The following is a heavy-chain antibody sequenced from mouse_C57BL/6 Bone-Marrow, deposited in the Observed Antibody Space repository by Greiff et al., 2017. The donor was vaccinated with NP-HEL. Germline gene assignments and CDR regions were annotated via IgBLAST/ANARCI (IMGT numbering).Heavy chain of an antibody. CDR3: ARGLGRDFDY. Sequence: EVQLQESGPGLVKPSQSLSLTCSVTGYSITSGYYWNWIRQFPGNKLEWMGYISYDGSNNYNPSLKNRISITRDTSKNQFFLKLNSVTTEDTATYYCARGLGRDFDYWGQGTTLTVSS. J-gene: IGHJ2*01. V-gene: IGHV3-6*01. CDR2: ISYDGSN. D-gene: IGHD4-1*01. CDR1: GYSITSGYY.